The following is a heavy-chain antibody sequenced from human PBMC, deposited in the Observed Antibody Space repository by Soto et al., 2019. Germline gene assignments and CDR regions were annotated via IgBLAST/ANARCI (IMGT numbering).Heavy chain of an antibody. CDR2: IYWDDDK. D-gene: IGHD4-17*01. V-gene: IGHV2-5*02. J-gene: IGHJ4*02. Sequence: QITLKESGPTLVTPTQTLTLTCTFSGFSLTTSGVGVGWIRLSPGKALEWLALIYWDDDKRYSPSLKTRLTISKDPSKNQVVLTMTNMDPVDTATYYCAHRLGGDYPGGFDYWGQGTLVTVSS. CDR3: AHRLGGDYPGGFDY. CDR1: GFSLTTSGVG.